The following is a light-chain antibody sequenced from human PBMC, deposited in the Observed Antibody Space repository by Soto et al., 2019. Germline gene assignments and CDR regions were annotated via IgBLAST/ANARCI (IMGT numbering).Light chain of an antibody. CDR2: GAS. Sequence: IMLTQSPGTLSLSPGERATLSCRASQSVSSNFLAWYQQRPGQAPRLLIYGASSRATGIPNRFSGSGSGTDFTLTISRLEPEDFAVYYCQQYGGSPRYTFGQGTKLEIK. CDR3: QQYGGSPRYT. CDR1: QSVSSNF. V-gene: IGKV3-20*01. J-gene: IGKJ2*01.